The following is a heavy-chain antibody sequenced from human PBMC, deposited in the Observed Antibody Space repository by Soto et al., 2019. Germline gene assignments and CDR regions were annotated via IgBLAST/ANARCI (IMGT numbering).Heavy chain of an antibody. J-gene: IGHJ6*02. V-gene: IGHV4-30-4*08. Sequence: PSETLSRTCTVAGGSISSGDSYLRWISKPPGKGLARIGYIYYSGSSYYNPSLKSRVTIYVDTSKNQFSLKLSSVTAADTAVYYCARDQRYCSRTSCYPYPYYYYDGMDVWGQGTTVT. D-gene: IGHD2-2*01. CDR3: ARDQRYCSRTSCYPYPYYYYDGMDV. CDR2: IYYSGSS. CDR1: GGSISSGDSY.